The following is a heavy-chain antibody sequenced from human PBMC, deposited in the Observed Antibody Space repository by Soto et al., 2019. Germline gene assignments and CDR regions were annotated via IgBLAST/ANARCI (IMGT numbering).Heavy chain of an antibody. CDR3: TRHVTYYDSSGYQKDY. V-gene: IGHV3-73*01. J-gene: IGHJ4*02. CDR2: IRSKANSYAT. D-gene: IGHD3-22*01. Sequence: GGSLRLSCAASGFTFSSNYMHWVRQAPGKGLEWVGRIRSKANSYATAYAASAKGRFTISRDDSKNTAYLQMNSLKTEDTAVYYCTRHVTYYDSSGYQKDYWGQGTLVTVSS. CDR1: GFTFSSNY.